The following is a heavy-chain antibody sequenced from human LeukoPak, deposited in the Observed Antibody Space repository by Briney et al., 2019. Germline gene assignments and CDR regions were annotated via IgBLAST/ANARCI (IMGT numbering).Heavy chain of an antibody. CDR3: ASGESRNYYYFDY. Sequence: SETLSLTCAVSADSINTYYWSWIRQPPGKGLEWIGYTYYSGSTNYNPSLKSRVTISVDTSKNQFSLKLTSVTAADTAVYFCASGESRNYYYFDYWGHGILVTVSS. CDR1: ADSINTYY. CDR2: TYYSGST. J-gene: IGHJ4*01. V-gene: IGHV4-59*01. D-gene: IGHD3-10*01.